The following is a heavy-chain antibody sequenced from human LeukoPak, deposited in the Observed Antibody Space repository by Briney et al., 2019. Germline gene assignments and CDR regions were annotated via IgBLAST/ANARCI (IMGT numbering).Heavy chain of an antibody. D-gene: IGHD3-10*01. Sequence: PGGSLRLSCAASGFIFSSYEMNWVRQAPGKGLEWVAVISYDGSNKYYADSVKGRFTISRDNSKNTLYLQMNSLRAEDTAVYYCAKEENYGSGSYYNLNFDYWGQGTLVTVSS. V-gene: IGHV3-30*18. CDR3: AKEENYGSGSYYNLNFDY. CDR1: GFIFSSYE. J-gene: IGHJ4*02. CDR2: ISYDGSNK.